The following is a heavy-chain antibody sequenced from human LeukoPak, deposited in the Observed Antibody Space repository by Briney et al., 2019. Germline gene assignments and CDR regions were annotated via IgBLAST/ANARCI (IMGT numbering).Heavy chain of an antibody. Sequence: SETLSLTCTVSGGSISSNSYYWSWIRQPAGKGLEWIGRIYTSGSTDYNPSLKSRVTISKDTSKNEFSLKLSSVTAADTAVYYCARDSPPAYCSDGSCYFDYWGQGTLVTVSS. V-gene: IGHV4-61*02. CDR3: ARDSPPAYCSDGSCYFDY. J-gene: IGHJ4*02. CDR2: IYTSGST. D-gene: IGHD2-15*01. CDR1: GGSISSNSYY.